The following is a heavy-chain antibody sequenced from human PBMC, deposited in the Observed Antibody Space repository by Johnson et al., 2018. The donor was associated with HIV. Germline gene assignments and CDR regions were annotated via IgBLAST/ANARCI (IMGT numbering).Heavy chain of an antibody. CDR2: ISYDGSTK. CDR1: GFTFSSYA. CDR3: AKDSATDPFDI. Sequence: QVQLVESGGGVVQPGRSLRLSCAASGFTFSSYAMHWVRQAPGTGLEWVAVISYDGSTKSYADSVKGRFTISRDNSKNTLYLQMNSLRAEDTAVYYCAKDSATDPFDIWGQGTMVTVSS. J-gene: IGHJ3*02. D-gene: IGHD6-25*01. V-gene: IGHV3-30*04.